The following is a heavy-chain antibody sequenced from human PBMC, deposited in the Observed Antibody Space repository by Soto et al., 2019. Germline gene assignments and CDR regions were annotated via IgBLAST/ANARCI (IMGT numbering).Heavy chain of an antibody. V-gene: IGHV3-11*01. CDR3: ARDVDADLRTHFAY. CDR2: ISGNGEII. J-gene: IGHJ4*02. CDR1: GFTFSDYY. Sequence: GGSLRLSCAASGFTFSDYYIHWIRRAPGKGLEWISYISGNGEIIQYAGSARGRFTISRDNAENSVYLEMNSLRAEDTALYYCARDVDADLRTHFAYWGRGTLVTVSS.